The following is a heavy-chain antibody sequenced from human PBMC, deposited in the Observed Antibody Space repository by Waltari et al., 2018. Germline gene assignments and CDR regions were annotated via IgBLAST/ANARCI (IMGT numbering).Heavy chain of an antibody. J-gene: IGHJ5*02. CDR2: IYTSGST. V-gene: IGHV4-61*02. Sequence: QVQLQESGPGLVKPSQTLSLTCTVSGGSISSGSYYWSWIRQPAGKGLEWIGRIYTSGSTNYNPSLKSRVTISVDTSNNQFSLKLSSVTAADTAVYYCARGGLFDPWGQGTLVTVSS. CDR1: GGSISSGSYY. CDR3: ARGGLFDP.